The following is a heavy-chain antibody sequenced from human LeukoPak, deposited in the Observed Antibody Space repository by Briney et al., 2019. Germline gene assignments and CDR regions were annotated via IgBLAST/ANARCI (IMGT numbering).Heavy chain of an antibody. J-gene: IGHJ6*03. V-gene: IGHV4-4*07. CDR3: ASSSRLYCSSTSCYADYYYMDV. CDR2: IYTSGST. CDR1: GGSISSYY. D-gene: IGHD2-2*01. Sequence: SETLSLTCTVSGGSISSYYWSWIRQPAGKGLEWIGRIYTSGSTNYNPSLKSRVTMSVDTSKNQFSLKLSSVTAADTAVYYCASSSRLYCSSTSCYADYYYMDVWGKGTTVTVSS.